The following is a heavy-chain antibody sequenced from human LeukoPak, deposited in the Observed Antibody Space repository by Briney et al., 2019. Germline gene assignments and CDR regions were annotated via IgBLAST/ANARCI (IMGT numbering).Heavy chain of an antibody. Sequence: PSETLSLTCTVSGGSISSSSYYWGWIRQPPGKGLEWIGSIYYSGSTCYNPSLKSRVTISVDTSRNQFSLKLSSVTAADTAVYYCASPQTGFFGVARRGYYFDYWGQGTLVTVSS. V-gene: IGHV4-39*01. D-gene: IGHD3-3*01. CDR2: IYYSGST. CDR3: ASPQTGFFGVARRGYYFDY. CDR1: GGSISSSSYY. J-gene: IGHJ4*02.